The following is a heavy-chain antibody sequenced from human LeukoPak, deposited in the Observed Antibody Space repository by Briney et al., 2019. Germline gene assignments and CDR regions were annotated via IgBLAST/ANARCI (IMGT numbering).Heavy chain of an antibody. CDR2: INSDGSST. J-gene: IGHJ4*02. V-gene: IGHV3-74*01. CDR1: GFTFSSYW. Sequence: GWSLRLSCAASGFTFSSYWMHWVRQVPAKGLVWVSRINSDGSSTNYADPVRGRFTIARDNAKNTLFLQMNSLRAEDTAVYYCVRTLAYYYDSGGFDYWGQGTLVTVSS. CDR3: VRTLAYYYDSGGFDY. D-gene: IGHD3-22*01.